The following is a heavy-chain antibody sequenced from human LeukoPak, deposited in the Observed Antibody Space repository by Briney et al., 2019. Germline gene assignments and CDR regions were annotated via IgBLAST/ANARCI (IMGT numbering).Heavy chain of an antibody. V-gene: IGHV1-46*01. CDR2: FIPSGGST. J-gene: IGHJ4*02. D-gene: IGHD6-13*01. CDR1: GYTFTSYY. Sequence: ASLKVSCKASGYTFTSYYMHWVRQAPGQGLEWMGIFIPSGGSTSYAQKFQGRVTTTRDTSTTTVYIELSCLRSEDTAVYYCARDPTIAAAALFFDYWGQGTLVTVSS. CDR3: ARDPTIAAAALFFDY.